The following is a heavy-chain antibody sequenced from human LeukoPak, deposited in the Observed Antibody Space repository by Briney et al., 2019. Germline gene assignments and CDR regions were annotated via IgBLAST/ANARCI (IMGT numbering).Heavy chain of an antibody. D-gene: IGHD4-17*01. J-gene: IGHJ5*02. CDR2: ISSSSSYI. V-gene: IGHV3-21*01. Sequence: HPGGSLRLSCAASGFTFSSYSMNWVRQAPGKGLEWVSSISSSSSYIYYADSVKGRFTISRDNAKNSLYLQINSLRAEDTAVYYCARVDYGDYWFDPWGQGTLVTVSS. CDR3: ARVDYGDYWFDP. CDR1: GFTFSSYS.